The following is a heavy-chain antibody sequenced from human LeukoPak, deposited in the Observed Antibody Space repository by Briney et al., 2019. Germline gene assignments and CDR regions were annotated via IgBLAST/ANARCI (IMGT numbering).Heavy chain of an antibody. D-gene: IGHD5/OR15-5a*01. J-gene: IGHJ6*03. CDR3: ARVGAPSTTHYFMDV. Sequence: PGGSLRLSCAASGFTFSNYAMSWVRQAPGKGLEWVSAISGSGGSTYYADSVKGRFTISRDNSKNTLYLQMNSLRAEDTAVYYCARVGAPSTTHYFMDVWGKGTTVTVSS. CDR1: GFTFSNYA. CDR2: ISGSGGST. V-gene: IGHV3-23*01.